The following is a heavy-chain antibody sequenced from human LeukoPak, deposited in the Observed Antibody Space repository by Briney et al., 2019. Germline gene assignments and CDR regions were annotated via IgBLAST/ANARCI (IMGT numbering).Heavy chain of an antibody. J-gene: IGHJ4*02. Sequence: HPGGSLRLSCAASGFTFSSYAMSWVRQAPGKGLEWVSAISGSGGSTYYADSVKGRFTISRDNSKNTLYLQMNSLRAEDTAVYYCAKGSISGYYDFWSGCYFDYWGQGTPVTVSS. D-gene: IGHD3-3*01. CDR2: ISGSGGST. CDR3: AKGSISGYYDFWSGCYFDY. CDR1: GFTFSSYA. V-gene: IGHV3-23*01.